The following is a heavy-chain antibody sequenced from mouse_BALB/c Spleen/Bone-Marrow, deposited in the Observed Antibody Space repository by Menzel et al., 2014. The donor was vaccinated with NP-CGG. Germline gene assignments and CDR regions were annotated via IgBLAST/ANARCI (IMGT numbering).Heavy chain of an antibody. CDR1: GFSLTSYG. CDR3: ARGGGNWYFDV. CDR2: IWAGGST. V-gene: IGHV2-9*02. Sequence: VKLMESGPGLVAPSQSLSITCTVSGFSLTSYGVHWVRQPPGKGLEWLGVIWAGGSTNYNSALMSRLSVSKDNSKGQVFLKMNSLQTDDTAMYYCARGGGNWYFDVWGAGTTVTVSS. J-gene: IGHJ1*01.